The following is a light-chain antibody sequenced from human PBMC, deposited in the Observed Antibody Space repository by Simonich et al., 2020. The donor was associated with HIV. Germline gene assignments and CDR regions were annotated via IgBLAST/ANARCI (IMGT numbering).Light chain of an antibody. Sequence: QLLLTQSPSASASLGASVKRTCTLRSGHSDYAIARHQQQPEKGPRYLMKLNSDGSTSKGTGIPDRFSGSSSGAEPYLTISSLQSEDEADYYCQTWGTGFHVFGTGTKVTVL. CDR2: LNSDGST. V-gene: IGLV4-69*01. CDR1: SGHSDYA. CDR3: QTWGTGFHV. J-gene: IGLJ1*01.